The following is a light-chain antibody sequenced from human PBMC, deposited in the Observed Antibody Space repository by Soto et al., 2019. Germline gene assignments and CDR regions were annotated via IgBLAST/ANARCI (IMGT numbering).Light chain of an antibody. V-gene: IGKV1-9*01. J-gene: IGKJ5*01. CDR3: QQSYTTPVRIT. CDR2: AAS. CDR1: QGISIY. Sequence: IQLTQSPSSLSASVGDRVTITCRASQGISIYVAWYQQKPGKAPELLIYAASTLQPGVPSRFSGSGSGTDFTLTISGLQPEDFATYYCQQSYTTPVRITFGQGTRLEVK.